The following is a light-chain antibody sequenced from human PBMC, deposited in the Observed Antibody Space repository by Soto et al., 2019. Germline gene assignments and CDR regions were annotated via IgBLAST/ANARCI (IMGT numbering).Light chain of an antibody. CDR2: GAS. Sequence: EIVLTQSPGTLSLSPGERATLSCRASQSVSSRYLAWYRQKPGQDPRLLIYGASSRATGIPDRFSGSGSGTDFTLTISRLEPEDFAVYYCQQYGSSPPSYTFGQGTKLEIK. CDR1: QSVSSRY. J-gene: IGKJ2*01. CDR3: QQYGSSPPSYT. V-gene: IGKV3-20*01.